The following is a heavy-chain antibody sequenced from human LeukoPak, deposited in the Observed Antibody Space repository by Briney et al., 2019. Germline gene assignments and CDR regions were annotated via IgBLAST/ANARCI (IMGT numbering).Heavy chain of an antibody. CDR3: ASSGSGSYYPGDYYYYYMDV. D-gene: IGHD3-10*01. CDR1: GFTFSDYY. J-gene: IGHJ6*03. Sequence: GGSLRLSCAASGFTFSDYYMSWIRQAPGKGLEWVSYISSSGSTIYYADSVKGRFTISRDNAKNSLYLQMNSLRAEDTAVYYCASSGSGSYYPGDYYYYYMDVWGKGTTVTISS. CDR2: ISSSGSTI. V-gene: IGHV3-11*01.